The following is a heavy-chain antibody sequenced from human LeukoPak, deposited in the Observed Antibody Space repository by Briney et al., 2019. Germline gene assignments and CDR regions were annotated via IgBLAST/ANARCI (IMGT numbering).Heavy chain of an antibody. Sequence: GSLRLSCAASGFSLSRYWMSWVRQAPGKGLEWVANIGKDGTGNHYVDSVKGRFTISRDNAKNSLYLEMNSLRADDTAVYYCARDLDFYATDYWGQGTLVTVSP. D-gene: IGHD2/OR15-2a*01. V-gene: IGHV3-7*01. J-gene: IGHJ4*02. CDR1: GFSLSRYW. CDR3: ARDLDFYATDY. CDR2: IGKDGTGN.